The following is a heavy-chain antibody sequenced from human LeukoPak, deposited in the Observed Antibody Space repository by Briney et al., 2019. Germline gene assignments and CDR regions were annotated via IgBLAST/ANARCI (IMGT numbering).Heavy chain of an antibody. Sequence: GSSVTVSCKASGYTFTSYDYNWVRQATGPGLEGIGGMKPNRFNTGYAQQFQRRDTMTSNTTIITASMVLSSLSSDDPAEDCCSRRRGSGSYWCDPWGQGTLVSVPS. D-gene: IGHD3-10*01. V-gene: IGHV1-8*01. CDR2: MKPNRFNT. CDR3: SRRRGSGSYWCDP. J-gene: IGHJ5*02. CDR1: GYTFTSYD.